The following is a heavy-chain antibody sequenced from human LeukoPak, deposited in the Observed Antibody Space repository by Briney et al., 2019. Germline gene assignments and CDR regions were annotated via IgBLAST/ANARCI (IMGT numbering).Heavy chain of an antibody. CDR3: ARDGQLGLDAPDI. CDR1: GDTVSSNSAA. Sequence: SQTLSLTCAISGDTVSSNSAAWNWIRQSPSRGLEWLGRTYYRSNWYNNYAVSVRGRITISPDTSKNQLSLQLTSVTPEDTAVYYCARDGQLGLDAPDIWGQGTLVTVSS. J-gene: IGHJ3*02. D-gene: IGHD1-1*01. V-gene: IGHV6-1*01. CDR2: TYYRSNWYN.